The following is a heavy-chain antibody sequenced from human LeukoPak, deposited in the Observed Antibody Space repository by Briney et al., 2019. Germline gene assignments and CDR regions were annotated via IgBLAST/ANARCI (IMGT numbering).Heavy chain of an antibody. Sequence: SETLSLTCSVSGGSISLSYYYWGWIRQPPGKTLEWIGSVYYSGTTSYNPSLKSRVTISVDMSKNHFSLRLSSVTAADTAMYYCARGTLYSGWSYYFDYWGQGSQVTVSS. J-gene: IGHJ4*02. CDR2: VYYSGTT. CDR3: ARGTLYSGWSYYFDY. V-gene: IGHV4-39*07. D-gene: IGHD6-19*01. CDR1: GGSISLSYYY.